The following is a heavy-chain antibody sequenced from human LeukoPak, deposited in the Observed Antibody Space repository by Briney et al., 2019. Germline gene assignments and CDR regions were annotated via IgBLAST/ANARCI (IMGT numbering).Heavy chain of an antibody. J-gene: IGHJ5*02. CDR3: ARASSDFWSGYIWFDP. CDR1: GGSLSGYY. V-gene: IGHV4-34*01. D-gene: IGHD3-3*01. CDR2: INHSGST. Sequence: SETLSLTCAVYGGSLSGYYWSWIRQPPGKGLEWIGEINHSGSTNYNPSLKSRVTISVDTSKNQFSLKLSSVTAADTAVYYCARASSDFWSGYIWFDPWGQGTLVAVSS.